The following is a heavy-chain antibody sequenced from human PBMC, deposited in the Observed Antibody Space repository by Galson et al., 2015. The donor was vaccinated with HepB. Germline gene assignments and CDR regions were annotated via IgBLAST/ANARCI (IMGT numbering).Heavy chain of an antibody. CDR1: GDSVSSTTAA. CDR3: ARGDGYSFDY. Sequence: CAISGDSVSSTTAAWNWLRQSPSRGLEWLGRTYYRPKGDSEYSPSVRSRITVNPDTSRNQFSLQLISLTPEDTAVYYCARGDGYSFDYWAQGTLVTVSS. D-gene: IGHD5-24*01. CDR2: TYYRPKGDS. V-gene: IGHV6-1*01. J-gene: IGHJ4*02.